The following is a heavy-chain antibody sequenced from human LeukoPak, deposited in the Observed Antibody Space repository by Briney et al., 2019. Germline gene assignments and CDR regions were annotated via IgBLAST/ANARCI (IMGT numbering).Heavy chain of an antibody. D-gene: IGHD3-3*01. Sequence: PSETLSLTCAVYGGSFSGYYWSWIRQPPGKGLEWIGEINHSGSTNYNPSLKSRVTISVDTSKNQFSLKLSSVTAADTAVYYCAREHIIGWFDPWGQGTLVTVSS. CDR1: GGSFSGYY. CDR3: AREHIIGWFDP. J-gene: IGHJ5*02. V-gene: IGHV4-34*01. CDR2: INHSGST.